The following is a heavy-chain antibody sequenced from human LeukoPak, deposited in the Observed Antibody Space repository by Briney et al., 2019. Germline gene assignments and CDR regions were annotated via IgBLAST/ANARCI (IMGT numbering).Heavy chain of an antibody. V-gene: IGHV3-48*01. CDR2: ISSSSSTV. CDR3: ARAHCSTTSCYKDY. Sequence: PGGSLRLSCAASGFTFGIYSMNWVRQAPGKGLEWVSYISSSSSTVNYADSVKGRFTISRDNAKNSLYLQMNSLRAEDTAVYYCARAHCSTTSCYKDYWGQGTLVTVSS. D-gene: IGHD2-2*02. J-gene: IGHJ4*02. CDR1: GFTFGIYS.